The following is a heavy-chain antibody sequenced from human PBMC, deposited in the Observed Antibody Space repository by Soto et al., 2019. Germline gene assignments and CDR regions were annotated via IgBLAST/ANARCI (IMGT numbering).Heavy chain of an antibody. Sequence: QVQLVESGGGVVQPGRSLRLSCAASGFTFSSYGMHWVRQAPGKGLEWVAVISYDGSKKYYADSVKGRFTISRDNSKNTLYLQMNSLRAEDTAVYYCAKGDQYSSSTGDNYYYGMDVWGQGTTVTVSS. CDR1: GFTFSSYG. J-gene: IGHJ6*02. CDR3: AKGDQYSSSTGDNYYYGMDV. CDR2: ISYDGSKK. D-gene: IGHD6-6*01. V-gene: IGHV3-30*18.